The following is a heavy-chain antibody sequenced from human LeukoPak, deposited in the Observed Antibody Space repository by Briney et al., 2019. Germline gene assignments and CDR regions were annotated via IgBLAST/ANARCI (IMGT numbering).Heavy chain of an antibody. CDR3: ARDVGRYSGSYGGNAFDI. CDR2: INPSGGST. Sequence: ASVKVSCKASGYTFTSYYMHWVRQAPGQGLEWMGIINPSGGSTSYAQKFQGRVTMTRDTSTSTVYMELSSLRSEDTAVYYCARDVGRYSGSYGGNAFDIWGQGTMVTVSS. D-gene: IGHD1-26*01. J-gene: IGHJ3*02. V-gene: IGHV1-46*01. CDR1: GYTFTSYY.